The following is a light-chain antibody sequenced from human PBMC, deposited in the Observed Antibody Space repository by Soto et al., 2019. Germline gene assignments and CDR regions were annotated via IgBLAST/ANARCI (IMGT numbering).Light chain of an antibody. CDR1: QSVTSDY. CDR2: DAS. Sequence: EIVLTQSPGTLSLSPGERATLSCRASQSVTSDYLAWYQQRPGQAPRLLIYDASSRATGISARFIGNGSGTEFTLTISSLQSEDFAVYYCQQYNNWWTFGQGTKVDIK. V-gene: IGKV3-20*01. J-gene: IGKJ1*01. CDR3: QQYNNWWT.